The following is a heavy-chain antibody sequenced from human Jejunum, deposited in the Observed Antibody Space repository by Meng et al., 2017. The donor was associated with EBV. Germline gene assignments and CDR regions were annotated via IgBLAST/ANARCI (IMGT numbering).Heavy chain of an antibody. CDR3: ARNWNF. D-gene: IGHD1-1*01. J-gene: IGHJ4*02. V-gene: IGHV4-61*01. CDR2: IYNSGST. CDR1: GGSVSSGTYY. Sequence: QVQLRGSGPGRVRPSETLSLTCTVSGGSVSSGTYYWTWIRQPPGKGLEWIGCIYNSGSTNYNPSLKSRVTISLDTSKNQFSLKLSSVTAADTAMYYCARNWNFWGQGTLVTVSS.